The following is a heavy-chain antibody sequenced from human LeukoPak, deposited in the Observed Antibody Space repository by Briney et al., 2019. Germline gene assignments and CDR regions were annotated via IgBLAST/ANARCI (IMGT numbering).Heavy chain of an antibody. V-gene: IGHV1-69*04. CDR3: ARAPAYSGSYRGYFDY. D-gene: IGHD1-26*01. CDR1: GGTFSSYA. CDR2: IIPILGIA. J-gene: IGHJ4*02. Sequence: SVKVSCKASGGTFSSYAISWVRQAPGQGLEWMGRIIPILGIANYAQKFQGRVTITADKSTSTAYIELSSLRSEDTAVYYCARAPAYSGSYRGYFDYWGQGTLVTVSS.